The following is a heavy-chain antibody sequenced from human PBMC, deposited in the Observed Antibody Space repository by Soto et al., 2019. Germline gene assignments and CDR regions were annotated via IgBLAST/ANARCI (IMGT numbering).Heavy chain of an antibody. Sequence: QVQLQESGPGLVKPSQTLSLTCTVSGGSISSGGYYWSWIRQHPGKGLEWIGYIYYGGSTYYNPSLKSRVTISVDTSKNQFSLKLSSVTAADTAVYYCARDRHCSGVSCYSDAFDIWVQGTMVTVSS. CDR2: IYYGGST. CDR1: GGSISSGGYY. V-gene: IGHV4-31*03. D-gene: IGHD2-15*01. CDR3: ARDRHCSGVSCYSDAFDI. J-gene: IGHJ3*02.